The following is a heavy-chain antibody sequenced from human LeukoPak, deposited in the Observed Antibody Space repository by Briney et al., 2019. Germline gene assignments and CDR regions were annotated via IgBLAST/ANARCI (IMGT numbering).Heavy chain of an antibody. D-gene: IGHD3-22*01. CDR2: IYYSGST. J-gene: IGHJ2*01. CDR1: GGSISSYY. CDR3: ARDRDYDSSGYSWYFDL. V-gene: IGHV4-59*01. Sequence: SETLPLTCTVSGGSISSYYWSWIRQPPGKGLEWIGYIYYSGSTNYNPSLKSRVTISVDTSTNQFSLKLSSVTAADTAVYYCARDRDYDSSGYSWYFDLWGRGTLVTVSS.